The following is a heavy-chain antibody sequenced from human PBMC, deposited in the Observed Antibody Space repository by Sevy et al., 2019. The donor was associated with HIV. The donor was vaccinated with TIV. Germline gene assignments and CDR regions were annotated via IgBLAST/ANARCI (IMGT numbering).Heavy chain of an antibody. CDR1: GYTFTSYG. Sequence: ASVKVSCKASGYTFTSYGISWVRQAPGQGLEWMGWISAYNGNTNYAQKLQGRVTMTTDTSTSTAYMELRSLRSDDTSGYYCARPGGYGDYYGMDVWGQGTTVTVSS. V-gene: IGHV1-18*01. CDR2: ISAYNGNT. J-gene: IGHJ6*02. D-gene: IGHD4-17*01. CDR3: ARPGGYGDYYGMDV.